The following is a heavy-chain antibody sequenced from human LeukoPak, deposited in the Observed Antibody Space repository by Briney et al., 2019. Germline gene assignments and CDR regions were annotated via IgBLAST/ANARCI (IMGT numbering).Heavy chain of an antibody. Sequence: GASVKVSCKASGYTFTSYDINWVRQATGQGLEWMGWMNPNSGNTGYAQKFQGRVTITRNTSISTAYMELSSLRSEDTAVYYCARDGYSSSWYYYYYYMDVWGKGTTVTISS. D-gene: IGHD6-13*01. CDR2: MNPNSGNT. CDR1: GYTFTSYD. V-gene: IGHV1-8*03. J-gene: IGHJ6*03. CDR3: ARDGYSSSWYYYYYYMDV.